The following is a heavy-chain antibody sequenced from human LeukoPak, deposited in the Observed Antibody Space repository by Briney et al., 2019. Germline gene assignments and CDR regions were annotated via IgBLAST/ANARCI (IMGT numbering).Heavy chain of an antibody. J-gene: IGHJ4*02. CDR2: ISSNGGST. V-gene: IGHV3-64D*06. Sequence: GGSLRLSCSASGFTFSSYAMHWVRQAPGKGLEYVSAISSNGGSTYYADSVKGRFTISRDNSKNTLYLQMSSLRAEDTAVYYSVKGAGYCSGGSCYFFFDYWGQGTLVTVSS. CDR3: VKGAGYCSGGSCYFFFDY. D-gene: IGHD2-15*01. CDR1: GFTFSSYA.